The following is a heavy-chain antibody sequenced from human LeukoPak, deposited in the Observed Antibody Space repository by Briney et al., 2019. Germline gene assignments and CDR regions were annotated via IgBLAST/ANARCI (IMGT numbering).Heavy chain of an antibody. V-gene: IGHV1-69*05. CDR3: ARGEDCSSTSCYTGYYYYMDV. J-gene: IGHJ6*03. Sequence: SVKVSCKASGGTFSSYAISWVRQAPGQGLEWMGGIIPIFGTANCAQKFQGRVTITTDESTSTAYMELSSLRSEDTAVYYCARGEDCSSTSCYTGYYYYMDVWGKGTTVTVSS. CDR1: GGTFSSYA. CDR2: IIPIFGTA. D-gene: IGHD2-2*02.